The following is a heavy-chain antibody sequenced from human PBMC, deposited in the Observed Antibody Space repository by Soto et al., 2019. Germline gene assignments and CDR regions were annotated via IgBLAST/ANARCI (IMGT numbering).Heavy chain of an antibody. CDR1: GFTFSDYY. CDR2: ISSTSTFT. J-gene: IGHJ6*02. CDR3: TRDSGIVLVPVTSMDV. D-gene: IGHD2-2*01. Sequence: PGGSLRLSCAASGFTFSDYYVSWIRQAPGKGLESVSYISSTSTFTNYADSVKGRFTISRDDSENTLYLQMIGLRAEDTAVYYCTRDSGIVLVPVTSMDVWGQGTTVTVSS. V-gene: IGHV3-11*06.